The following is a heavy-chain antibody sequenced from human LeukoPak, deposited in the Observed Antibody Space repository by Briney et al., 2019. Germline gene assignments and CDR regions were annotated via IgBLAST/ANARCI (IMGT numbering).Heavy chain of an antibody. CDR1: GFTFRNHE. J-gene: IGHJ3*02. Sequence: GGSLRLSCAASGFTFRNHEMNWVRQAPGKGLEWVSYISGGGDTIFYAASVEGRFTISRDNAKNSLFLQMSSLRAEDTAVYYCAKELTPNSESSGFDAFEMWGQGTMVTVSS. V-gene: IGHV3-48*03. CDR3: AKELTPNSESSGFDAFEM. CDR2: ISGGGDTI. D-gene: IGHD3-22*01.